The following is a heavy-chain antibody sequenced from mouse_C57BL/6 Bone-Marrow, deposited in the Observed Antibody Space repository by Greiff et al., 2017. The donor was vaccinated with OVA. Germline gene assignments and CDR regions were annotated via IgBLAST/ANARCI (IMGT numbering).Heavy chain of an antibody. CDR2: IDPSDSYT. V-gene: IGHV1-50*01. J-gene: IGHJ2*01. CDR3: ARDYYDYSFDY. D-gene: IGHD2-4*01. CDR1: GYTFTSYW. Sequence: QVQLQQPGAELVKPGASVKLSCKASGYTFTSYWMQWVKQRPGQGLEWIGDIDPSDSYTNYNQKFKGKATLTVDTSSSTAYMQLSSLTSEDSAVYYCARDYYDYSFDYWGQGTTLTVSS.